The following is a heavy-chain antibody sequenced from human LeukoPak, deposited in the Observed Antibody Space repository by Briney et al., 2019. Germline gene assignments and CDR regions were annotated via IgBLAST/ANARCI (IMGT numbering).Heavy chain of an antibody. CDR2: IYYSGST. CDR3: ARGTAAAVPLYYYYYYMDV. CDR1: GGSISSYY. V-gene: IGHV4-59*12. J-gene: IGHJ6*03. D-gene: IGHD6-13*01. Sequence: SETLSLTCTVSGGSISSYYWSWIRQPPGKGLEWIAYIYYSGSTNYNPSLKSRVTISVDKSKNQFSLKLSSVTAADTAVYYCARGTAAAVPLYYYYYYMDVWGKGTTVTVSS.